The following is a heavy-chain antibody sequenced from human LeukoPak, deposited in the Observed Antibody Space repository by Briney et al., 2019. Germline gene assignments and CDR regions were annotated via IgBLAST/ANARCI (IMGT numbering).Heavy chain of an antibody. J-gene: IGHJ4*02. CDR3: ARMGDQHGGDY. CDR2: IYYSGST. D-gene: IGHD3-16*01. V-gene: IGHV4-59*01. CDR1: GGSISSYY. Sequence: PSETLSLTCTVSGGSISSYYWSWIRQPPGKGLEWIGYIYYSGSTNYNPSLKSRVTISVDTSKNQFSLKLSSVTAADTAVYYCARMGDQHGGDYWGQGTLVTVSS.